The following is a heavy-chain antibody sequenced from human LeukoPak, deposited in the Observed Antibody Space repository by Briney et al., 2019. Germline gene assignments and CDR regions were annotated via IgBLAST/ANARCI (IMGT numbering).Heavy chain of an antibody. V-gene: IGHV3-11*01. CDR2: ISSSGSTV. CDR1: GSTFSDYY. Sequence: PGGSLRLSCAASGSTFSDYYMSWIRQAPGKGLEWVSYISSSGSTVYYADSVKGRFTISRDNAKNSLYLQMNSLRAEDTAVYYCARDLPYYYGMDVWGQGTTVTVSS. CDR3: ARDLPYYYGMDV. J-gene: IGHJ6*02.